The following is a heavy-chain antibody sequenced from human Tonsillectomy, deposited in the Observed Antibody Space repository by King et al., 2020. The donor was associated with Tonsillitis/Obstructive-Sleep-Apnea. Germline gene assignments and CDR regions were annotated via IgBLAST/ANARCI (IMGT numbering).Heavy chain of an antibody. V-gene: IGHV3-74*01. CDR2: VYNDGSRT. CDR3: ARCHSTGYYQDY. Sequence: VQLVESGGGLVQPGGSLRLSCAASGFTFSNYWMHWVRQAPGKGLVWVSRVYNDGSRTSYADSVQGRFTISRDNAKNTLYLQMNSLSAEDTAVFFCARCHSTGYYQDYWGQGTLVTVSS. D-gene: IGHD3-22*01. CDR1: GFTFSNYW. J-gene: IGHJ4*02.